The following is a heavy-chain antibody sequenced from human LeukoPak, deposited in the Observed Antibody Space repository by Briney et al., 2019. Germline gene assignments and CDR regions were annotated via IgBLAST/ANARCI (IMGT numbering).Heavy chain of an antibody. Sequence: ASVKVSCKASGGTFSSYAISWVRQPPGQGLEWMGGIIPLFGTANYAQKFQGRVTITTDESTSTAYMQLSSLRSEDTAVYYCARDYRDSSGYDYWGQGTLVTVSS. CDR3: ARDYRDSSGYDY. CDR2: IIPLFGTA. J-gene: IGHJ4*02. CDR1: GGTFSSYA. D-gene: IGHD3-22*01. V-gene: IGHV1-69*05.